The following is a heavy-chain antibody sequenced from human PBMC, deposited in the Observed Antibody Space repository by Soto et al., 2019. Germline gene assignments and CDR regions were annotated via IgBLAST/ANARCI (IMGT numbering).Heavy chain of an antibody. CDR1: GGSISSGGYY. CDR3: ARVRPPCSGGSGYIPYGMDV. Sequence: PSETLSLTCTVSGGSISSGGYYWSWIRQHPGKGLEWIGYIYYSGSTYYNPSLKSRVTISVVTSKNQSSLKLSSVTAADTAVYYCARVRPPCSGGSGYIPYGMDVWGQGTTVTVSS. D-gene: IGHD2-15*01. CDR2: IYYSGST. V-gene: IGHV4-31*03. J-gene: IGHJ6*02.